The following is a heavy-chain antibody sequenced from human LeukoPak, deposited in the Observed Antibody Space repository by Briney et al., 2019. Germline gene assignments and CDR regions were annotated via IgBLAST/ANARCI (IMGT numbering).Heavy chain of an antibody. Sequence: SETLSLTCTVSGGSISSGDYYWSWIRQPPGKGLEWIGYIYYSGSTYYNPSLKSRVTISVDTSKNQFSLKLSSVTAADTAVYYCASHATYYYDSSGYYEYWGQGTLVTDSS. CDR1: GGSISSGDYY. D-gene: IGHD3-22*01. CDR3: ASHATYYYDSSGYYEY. CDR2: IYYSGST. J-gene: IGHJ4*02. V-gene: IGHV4-30-4*01.